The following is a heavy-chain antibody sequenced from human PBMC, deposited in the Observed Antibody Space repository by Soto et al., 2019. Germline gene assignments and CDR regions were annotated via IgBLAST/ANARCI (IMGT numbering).Heavy chain of an antibody. D-gene: IGHD2-2*02. J-gene: IGHJ4*02. CDR1: GFTFSNAW. Sequence: PGGSLRLSCAASGFTFSNAWMSWVRQAPGKGLEWVGRIKSKTDGGTTDYAAPVKGRFTISRDDSKNTLYLQMNSLKTEDTAVYYCTTDVYCSSTSCYITGTTSDYFDYWGQGTLVTVSS. CDR2: IKSKTDGGTT. V-gene: IGHV3-15*01. CDR3: TTDVYCSSTSCYITGTTSDYFDY.